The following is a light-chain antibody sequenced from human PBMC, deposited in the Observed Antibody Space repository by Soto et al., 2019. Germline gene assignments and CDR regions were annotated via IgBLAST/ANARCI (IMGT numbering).Light chain of an antibody. V-gene: IGKV3D-15*01. J-gene: IGKJ1*01. CDR3: QQYDNWPLT. CDR1: QSVSAG. CDR2: GGS. Sequence: VMTQSQATLSVSPGERATLSCRASQSVSAGLAWYQQKPGQAPRLLIYGGSSRATGVPARFSGSGSGTEFTLTISSLQSEDFAVYWCQQYDNWPLTFAHGTKVDIK.